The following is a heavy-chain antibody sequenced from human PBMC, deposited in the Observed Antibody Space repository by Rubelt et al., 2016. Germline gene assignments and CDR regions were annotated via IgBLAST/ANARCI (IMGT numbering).Heavy chain of an antibody. Sequence: QLQLQESGPGLVKPSETLSLTCTVSGGSISSSNWWSWVRQPPGKGLEWIGEIFHTGSTNYNPSLKSRVTISVDKSKNQFSQKLSYVTAADTAVYYWARGGYSSSWYWVYWGQGTLVTVSS. CDR3: ARGGYSSSWYWVY. D-gene: IGHD6-13*01. CDR1: GGSISSSNW. J-gene: IGHJ4*02. V-gene: IGHV4-4*02. CDR2: IFHTGST.